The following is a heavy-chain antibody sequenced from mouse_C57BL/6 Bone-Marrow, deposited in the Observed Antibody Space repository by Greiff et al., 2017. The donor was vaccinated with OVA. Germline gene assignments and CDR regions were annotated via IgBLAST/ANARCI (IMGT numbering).Heavy chain of an antibody. CDR1: GFTFSSYT. Sequence: EVMLVESGGGLVKPGGSLKLSCAASGFTFSSYTMPWVRQTPEKRLEWVATISGGGGNTYYPDSVKGRFTISRDNAKNTLYLQMSSLRSEDTALYYCARDYDGFAYWGQGTLVTVSA. V-gene: IGHV5-9*01. CDR3: ARDYDGFAY. D-gene: IGHD2-4*01. J-gene: IGHJ3*01. CDR2: ISGGGGNT.